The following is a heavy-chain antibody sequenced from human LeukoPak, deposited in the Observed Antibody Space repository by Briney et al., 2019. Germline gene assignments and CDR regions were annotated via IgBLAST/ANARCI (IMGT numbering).Heavy chain of an antibody. CDR3: TTRGYSGYVTFDY. V-gene: IGHV3-15*01. CDR2: IKSKTDGGTT. D-gene: IGHD5-12*01. J-gene: IGHJ4*02. CDR1: GFTFSNAW. Sequence: GGSLRLSCAASGFTFSNAWMSWVRQAPGKGLEWVGRIKSKTDGGTTDYAAPVKGRFTISRDDSKNTLYLQMNSQKTEDTAVYYCTTRGYSGYVTFDYWGQGTLVTVSS.